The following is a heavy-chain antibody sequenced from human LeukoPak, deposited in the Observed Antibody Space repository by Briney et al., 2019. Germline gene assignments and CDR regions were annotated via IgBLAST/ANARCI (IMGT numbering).Heavy chain of an antibody. CDR3: ARDQGYPWNLDY. CDR2: INPGGGST. Sequence: GASVKVSCKASGYTFTSYYMHWVRQAPGQGLEWKGIINPGGGSTSYAQKFQGRVTMTRDMSTSTVYMELSSLRSEDTAVYYCARDQGYPWNLDYWGQGTLVTVSS. J-gene: IGHJ4*02. V-gene: IGHV1-46*01. D-gene: IGHD1-1*01. CDR1: GYTFTSYY.